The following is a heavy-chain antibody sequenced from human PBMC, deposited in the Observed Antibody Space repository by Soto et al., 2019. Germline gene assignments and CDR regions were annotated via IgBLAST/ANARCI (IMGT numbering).Heavy chain of an antibody. CDR2: IWYDGSNQ. CDR1: GFSFTPYG. J-gene: IGHJ4*02. V-gene: IGHV3-33*06. CDR3: VKDHCGGDCYSDPYFDY. D-gene: IGHD2-21*02. Sequence: QVQLVESGGGVVQPGRSLRLSCVASGFSFTPYGLHWVRQAPGKGLEWVAVIWYDGSNQYYADSVKGRFTISRDNSKNILYLEMNSMRVEDTAVYYCVKDHCGGDCYSDPYFDYWGQGTLVTVSS.